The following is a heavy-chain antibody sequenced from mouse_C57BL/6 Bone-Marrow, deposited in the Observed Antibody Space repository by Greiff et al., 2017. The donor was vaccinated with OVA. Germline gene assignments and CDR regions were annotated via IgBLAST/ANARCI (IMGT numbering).Heavy chain of an antibody. V-gene: IGHV1-19*01. D-gene: IGHD2-5*01. Sequence: EVQLQQSGPVLVKPGASVKMSCKASGYTFTDYYMNWVKQSHGKSLEWIGVINPYNGGTSYNQKFKGKATLTVDKSSSTAYMELNSLTSEDSAVYYCARGDSNYPYAMDYWGQGTSVTVSS. CDR2: INPYNGGT. CDR1: GYTFTDYY. CDR3: ARGDSNYPYAMDY. J-gene: IGHJ4*01.